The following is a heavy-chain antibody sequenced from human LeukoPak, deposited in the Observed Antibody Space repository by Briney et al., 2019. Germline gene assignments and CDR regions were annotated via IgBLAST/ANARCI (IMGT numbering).Heavy chain of an antibody. CDR1: GFTFTSYW. J-gene: IGHJ5*02. CDR3: ARIYLKMASAS. Sequence: GGSLRLSCAASGFTFTSYWMSWVRQAPGKGLEWVANIKEDGSEKYYVDSVKGRFTISRDNAKNSVSLQMNSLTAEDTAVYYCARIYLKMASASWGQGTLVTVSS. CDR2: IKEDGSEK. D-gene: IGHD2-8*01. V-gene: IGHV3-7*01.